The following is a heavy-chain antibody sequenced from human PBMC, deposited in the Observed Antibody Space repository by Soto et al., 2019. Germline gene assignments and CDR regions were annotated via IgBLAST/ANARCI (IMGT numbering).Heavy chain of an antibody. J-gene: IGHJ6*02. CDR1: GFTFSSYA. CDR3: AKDLRPYYYDSSGYYNGNYYYYGMDV. CDR2: ISGSGGST. V-gene: IGHV3-23*01. D-gene: IGHD3-22*01. Sequence: GVSLRLSCAASGFTFSSYAMSWVRQAPGKGLEWVSAISGSGGSTYYADSVKGRFTISRENSKNTLYLQMNSLRAEDTAVYYCAKDLRPYYYDSSGYYNGNYYYYGMDVWGQGTTVTVSS.